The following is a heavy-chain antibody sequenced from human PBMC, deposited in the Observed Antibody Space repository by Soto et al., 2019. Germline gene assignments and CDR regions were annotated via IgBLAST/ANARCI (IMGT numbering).Heavy chain of an antibody. V-gene: IGHV3-33*01. J-gene: IGHJ4*02. D-gene: IGHD3-22*01. Sequence: GGSLRLSCAASGFSFSSYGMHWVRQAPGKGLEWVAVIWYDGSNKYYADSVKGRFTISRDNSKNTLYLQMNSLRAEDTAVYYCATGIVVVPLDFWGQGTLVTVSS. CDR1: GFSFSSYG. CDR2: IWYDGSNK. CDR3: ATGIVVVPLDF.